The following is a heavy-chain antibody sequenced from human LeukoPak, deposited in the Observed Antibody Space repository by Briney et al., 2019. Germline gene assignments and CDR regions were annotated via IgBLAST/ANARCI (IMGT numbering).Heavy chain of an antibody. J-gene: IGHJ6*03. CDR2: IYYSGST. Sequence: SETLSLTCTVSGGSISSSNYYWGWIRQPPGKGLEWIGSIYYSGSTYYNPSLKSRVTISVDTSKNQFSLKLSSVTAADTAVYYCARGPITMVRGVFMDVWGKGTTVTISS. CDR1: GGSISSSNYY. D-gene: IGHD3-10*01. V-gene: IGHV4-39*07. CDR3: ARGPITMVRGVFMDV.